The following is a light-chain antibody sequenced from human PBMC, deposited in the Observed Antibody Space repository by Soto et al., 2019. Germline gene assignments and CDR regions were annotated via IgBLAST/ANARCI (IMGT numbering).Light chain of an antibody. CDR1: LSVNSRF. CDR3: QQYGSSPPWT. V-gene: IGKV3-20*01. CDR2: GAS. Sequence: EIVLTQSPGTLSLSPGDRATLSCRASLSVNSRFLAWYQQKTGQAPRLLIYGASSRATDIPDRFSGSGSGTDFTLTISRLEPEDFAVYYCQQYGSSPPWTFGQGTKVEIK. J-gene: IGKJ1*01.